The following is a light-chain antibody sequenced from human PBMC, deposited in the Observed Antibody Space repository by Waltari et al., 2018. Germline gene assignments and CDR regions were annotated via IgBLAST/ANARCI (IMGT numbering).Light chain of an antibody. Sequence: QSALTQPRSVSGSPGQSVTISCTGTSSDVGGYNYVSWHQQHPGKAPKLMIYDVSKWASGVPDRFSGSKSGNTASLTISGLQAEDEADYYCCSYAGSYTWVFGGGTKLTVL. CDR2: DVS. CDR3: CSYAGSYTWV. V-gene: IGLV2-11*01. CDR1: SSDVGGYNY. J-gene: IGLJ3*02.